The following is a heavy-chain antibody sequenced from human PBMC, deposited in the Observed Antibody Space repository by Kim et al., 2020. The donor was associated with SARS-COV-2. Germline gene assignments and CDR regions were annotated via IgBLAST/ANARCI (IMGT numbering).Heavy chain of an antibody. CDR3: AKLYCSSTSCSSLSYYYYYSGMGV. CDR1: GFTFSSYA. Sequence: GGSLRLSCAASGFTFSSYAMSWVRQAPGKGLEWVSVIYSGGGSTYYADSVKGRFTISRDNSKNTLYLQMNSLRAEDTAVYYCAKLYCSSTSCSSLSYYYYYSGMGVWGQGTTVTVSS. CDR2: IYSGGGST. V-gene: IGHV3-23*03. J-gene: IGHJ6*02. D-gene: IGHD2-2*01.